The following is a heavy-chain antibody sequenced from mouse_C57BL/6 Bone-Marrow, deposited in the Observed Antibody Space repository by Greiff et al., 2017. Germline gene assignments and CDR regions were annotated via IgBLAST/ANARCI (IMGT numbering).Heavy chain of an antibody. CDR1: GFNIKDDY. V-gene: IGHV14-4*01. D-gene: IGHD2-4*01. J-gene: IGHJ3*01. CDR3: TTCSYDYPFAY. Sequence: VQLQQSGAELVRPGASVKLSCTASGFNIKDDYMPWVKQRPEQGLEWIGWIDPENGDTEYASKFQGKATITADTSSNTAYLQLSSLTSEDTAVYYCTTCSYDYPFAYWGQGTLVTVSA. CDR2: IDPENGDT.